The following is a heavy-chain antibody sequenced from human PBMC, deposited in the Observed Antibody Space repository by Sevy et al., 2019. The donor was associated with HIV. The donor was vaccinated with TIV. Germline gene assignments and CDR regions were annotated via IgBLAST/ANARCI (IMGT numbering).Heavy chain of an antibody. CDR1: GGSISNYY. V-gene: IGHV4-59*01. CDR2: IYYSWGT. Sequence: SETLSLTCTVSGGSISNYYWNWIRQPPGKGLEWIGYIYYSWGTNYNPSLRSRVTMSADTSKNQFSLKLSFVTAADTAMYYCARGNSGSYGWFDPWGQGTLVTVSS. CDR3: ARGNSGSYGWFDP. J-gene: IGHJ5*02. D-gene: IGHD1-26*01.